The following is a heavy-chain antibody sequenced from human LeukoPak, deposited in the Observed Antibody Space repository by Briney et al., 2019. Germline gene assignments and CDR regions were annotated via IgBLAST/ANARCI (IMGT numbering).Heavy chain of an antibody. CDR3: AKAIRTSCYGCNMDV. J-gene: IGHJ6*03. CDR2: ISGSGGST. D-gene: IGHD2-2*01. Sequence: GGSLRLSCAAPGFTFSSYAMSWVRLAPGKGLEWVSTISGSGGSTYYADSLKGRFTISRENSKNTLYLQMNSLRAEDTAVYYCAKAIRTSCYGCNMDVWGKGTTVTVSS. CDR1: GFTFSSYA. V-gene: IGHV3-23*01.